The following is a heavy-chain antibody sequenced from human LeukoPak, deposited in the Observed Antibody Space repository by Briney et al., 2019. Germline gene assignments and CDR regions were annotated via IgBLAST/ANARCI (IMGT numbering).Heavy chain of an antibody. J-gene: IGHJ4*02. Sequence: PGRSLRLSCAASAFTFSSYGMHWVRQAPGKGLEWVAAISDNGRNKYYADSVRGRFTISRDDSKNTLHLQMNSLRGEDTALYYCGKDRRSSWCIYYWGQGTLVNVS. CDR3: GKDRRSSWCIYY. V-gene: IGHV3-30*18. CDR1: AFTFSSYG. CDR2: ISDNGRNK. D-gene: IGHD6-13*01.